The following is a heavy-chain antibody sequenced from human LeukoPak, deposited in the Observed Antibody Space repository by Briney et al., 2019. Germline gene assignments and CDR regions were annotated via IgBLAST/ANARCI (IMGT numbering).Heavy chain of an antibody. Sequence: PGGSLRLSCAASGFTFRSYWMSWVRQAPGKGLEWVSVISDSGSITYYADSVKGRFTISRDNSKNTLFLQMNSLRAEDTAVYYCAKDARRTSGWYFFDYWGQGILVTVSS. CDR1: GFTFRSYW. D-gene: IGHD6-19*01. CDR3: AKDARRTSGWYFFDY. J-gene: IGHJ4*02. V-gene: IGHV3-23*01. CDR2: ISDSGSIT.